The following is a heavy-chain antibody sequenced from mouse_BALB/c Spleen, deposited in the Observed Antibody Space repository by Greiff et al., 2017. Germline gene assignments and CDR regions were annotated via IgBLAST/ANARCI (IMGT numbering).Heavy chain of an antibody. J-gene: IGHJ4*01. CDR3: VREGYYDYDDAMDY. D-gene: IGHD2-4*01. CDR2: IWTGGGT. Sequence: VMLVESGPGLVAPSQSLSITCTVSGFSLTSYDISWIRQPPGKGLEWLGVIWTGGGTNYNSAFMSRLSISKDNSKSQVFLKMNSLQTDDTAIYYCVREGYYDYDDAMDYWGQGTSVTVSS. CDR1: GFSLTSYD. V-gene: IGHV2-9-2*01.